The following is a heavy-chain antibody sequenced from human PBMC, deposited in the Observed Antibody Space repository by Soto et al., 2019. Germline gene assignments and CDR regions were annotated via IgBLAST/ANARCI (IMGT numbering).Heavy chain of an antibody. V-gene: IGHV3-23*01. J-gene: IGHJ4*02. Sequence: PGGSLRLSCAAFGFTFSSYAMSWVRQAPGKGLEWVSAISGSGGSAYYADSVKGRFTISRDNSKNTLYLQMNSLRAEDTAVYYCAYSSTPFDYWGQGTLVTVSS. CDR1: GFTFSSYA. CDR2: ISGSGGSA. D-gene: IGHD6-13*01. CDR3: AYSSTPFDY.